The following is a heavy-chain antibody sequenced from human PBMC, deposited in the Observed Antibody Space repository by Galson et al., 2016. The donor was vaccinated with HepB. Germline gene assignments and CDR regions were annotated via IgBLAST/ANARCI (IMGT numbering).Heavy chain of an antibody. V-gene: IGHV1-46*01. CDR2: INPSGGST. Sequence: SVKVSCKASGYIFTSHWMHWVRQAPGQGLEWMGIINPSGGSTSYAQKFQDRVTLTRDTSTSTVYMDLSSLRSEDTAVYYCARDTPSSDTIDGMDVWGQGTTVTVSS. CDR1: GYIFTSHW. D-gene: IGHD3-3*01. CDR3: ARDTPSSDTIDGMDV. J-gene: IGHJ6*02.